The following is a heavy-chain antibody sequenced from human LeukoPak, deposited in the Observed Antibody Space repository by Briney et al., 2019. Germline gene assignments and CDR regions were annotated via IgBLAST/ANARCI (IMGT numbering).Heavy chain of an antibody. CDR2: ISSGGGNT. J-gene: IGHJ6*03. CDR1: GFTFSRYA. D-gene: IGHD1-26*01. Sequence: PGGSLRLSCEASGFTFSRYAMSWIREAPGKGLEWVSAISSGGGNTDYVDSVKGRFNISRDKSKNTLYLQMNSLRAEDTAVYYCARGGWELPRRDYYYYYMDVWGKGTTVTVSS. CDR3: ARGGWELPRRDYYYYYMDV. V-gene: IGHV3-23*01.